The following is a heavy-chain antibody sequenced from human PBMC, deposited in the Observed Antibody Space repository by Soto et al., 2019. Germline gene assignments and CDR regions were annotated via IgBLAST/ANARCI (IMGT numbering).Heavy chain of an antibody. J-gene: IGHJ6*02. D-gene: IGHD2-2*02. CDR1: GFTFSSYA. CDR2: ISGSGGST. V-gene: IGHV3-23*01. Sequence: VGSLRLSCAASGFTFSSYAMSWVRQAPGKGLEWVSAISGSGGSTYYADSVKGRFTISRDNSKNTLYLQMNSLRAEDTAVYYCAKLDRGYCSSTSCYTGYYYYYYGMDVWGQGTTVTVSS. CDR3: AKLDRGYCSSTSCYTGYYYYYYGMDV.